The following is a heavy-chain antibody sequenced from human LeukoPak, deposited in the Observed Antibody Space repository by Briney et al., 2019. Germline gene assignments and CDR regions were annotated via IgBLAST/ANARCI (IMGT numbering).Heavy chain of an antibody. CDR2: IYHSGRT. CDR3: ARRSGGSYYYYYYYMDV. CDR1: GYSVSSGYF. Sequence: SETLSLTCTVSGYSVSSGYFWDWIRQPPGKGLEWIGSIYHSGRTYYNPSLKSRVTISVDTSKNQFSLKLSSVTAADTAVYYCARRSGGSYYYYYYYMDVWGKGTTVTISS. J-gene: IGHJ6*03. V-gene: IGHV4-38-2*02. D-gene: IGHD1-26*01.